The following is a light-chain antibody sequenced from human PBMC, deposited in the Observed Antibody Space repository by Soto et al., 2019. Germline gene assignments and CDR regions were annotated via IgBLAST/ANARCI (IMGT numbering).Light chain of an antibody. CDR1: SSDVSGYNY. J-gene: IGLJ1*01. CDR3: SSYTSSSTPHV. V-gene: IGLV2-14*01. CDR2: DVS. Sequence: QSALTQPASVSGSPGQSITISCTGTSSDVSGYNYVSWYQQHPGKAPKFMIYDVSNRPSGVSIGFSGSKSGNTASLTISGLQAEDEADYYCSSYTSSSTPHVFGTGTKVTVL.